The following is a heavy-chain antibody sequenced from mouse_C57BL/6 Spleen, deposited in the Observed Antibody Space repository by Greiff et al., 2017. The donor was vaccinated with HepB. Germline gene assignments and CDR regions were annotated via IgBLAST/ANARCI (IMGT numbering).Heavy chain of an antibody. V-gene: IGHV1-80*01. CDR1: GYAFSSYW. D-gene: IGHD1-1*01. CDR3: ARLGYDGSGYAFDY. J-gene: IGHJ2*01. Sequence: VKLMESGAELVKPGASVKISCTASGYAFSSYWMHWVKQRPGKGLEWIGQIYPGDGDTNYDGKFKGKATLTADTSSSTAYMQLSSLTSEDSAVYFCARLGYDGSGYAFDYWGQGTTLTVSS. CDR2: IYPGDGDT.